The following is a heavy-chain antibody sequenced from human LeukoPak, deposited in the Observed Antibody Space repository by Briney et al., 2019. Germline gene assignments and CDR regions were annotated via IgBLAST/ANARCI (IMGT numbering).Heavy chain of an antibody. Sequence: SEALSLTCAVSGGSISSSNYYWGWIRQPPGKGLEWIGSIYYSGSTYYNPSLKSRVTISVDTSKDQFSLKLSSVTAADTAVYYCARHSSSAWYYYFDYWGQGSFVTVSS. CDR3: ARHSSSAWYYYFDY. V-gene: IGHV4-39*01. D-gene: IGHD6-19*01. CDR2: IYYSGST. J-gene: IGHJ4*02. CDR1: GGSISSSNYY.